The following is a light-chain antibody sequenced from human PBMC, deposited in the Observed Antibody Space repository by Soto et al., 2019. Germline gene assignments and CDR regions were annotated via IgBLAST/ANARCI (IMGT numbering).Light chain of an antibody. CDR1: QSISSW. J-gene: IGKJ1*01. V-gene: IGKV1-5*03. CDR3: QHYNSYPWT. CDR2: RAS. Sequence: DIAMTQSPSTLSASVGDRVTITCRASQSISSWLAWYQQKPGKAPKLLIYRASSLGGGVPSRFSGSGSGTEFTLTISSLQPDDFATYYCQHYNSYPWTFGQGTKVEMK.